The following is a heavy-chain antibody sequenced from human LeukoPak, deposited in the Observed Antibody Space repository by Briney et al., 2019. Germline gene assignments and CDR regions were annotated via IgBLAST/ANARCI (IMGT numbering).Heavy chain of an antibody. CDR1: GFTFSSYS. J-gene: IGHJ4*02. CDR2: ISSSSSYI. D-gene: IGHD3-10*01. Sequence: GSLRLSCAASGFTFSSYSMNWVRQAPGKGLEWVSSISSSSSYIYYADSVKGRFTISRDNAKNSLYLQMNSLRAEDTAVYYCARAPPAGYYGSGSYYGDYWGQGTLVTVSS. CDR3: ARAPPAGYYGSGSYYGDY. V-gene: IGHV3-21*01.